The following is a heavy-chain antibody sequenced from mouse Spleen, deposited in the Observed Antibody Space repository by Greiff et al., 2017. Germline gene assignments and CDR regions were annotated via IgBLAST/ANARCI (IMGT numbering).Heavy chain of an antibody. CDR3: AREGLGQY. D-gene: IGHD3-3*01. CDR2: ISDGGSYT. CDR1: GFTFSDYY. Sequence: EVMLVESGGGLVKPGGSLKLSCAASGFTFSDYYMYWVRQTPEKRLEWVATISDGGSYTYYPDSVKGRFTISRDNAKNNLYLQMSSLKSEDTAMYYCAREGLGQYWGQGTTLTVSS. V-gene: IGHV5-4*02. J-gene: IGHJ2*01.